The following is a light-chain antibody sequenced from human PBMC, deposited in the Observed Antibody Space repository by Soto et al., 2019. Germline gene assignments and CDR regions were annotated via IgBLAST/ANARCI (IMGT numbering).Light chain of an antibody. CDR2: DAS. Sequence: EIVMTQSQATLSVSPGDRATLSCRASQSVDNDLAWYQQKPGQPPRLLIYDASTRATGIPARFSGSQSGTEFALTISSLLSEDFAVYFCHQYNNWPLTFGGGTEVETK. CDR1: QSVDND. CDR3: HQYNNWPLT. J-gene: IGKJ4*01. V-gene: IGKV3D-15*01.